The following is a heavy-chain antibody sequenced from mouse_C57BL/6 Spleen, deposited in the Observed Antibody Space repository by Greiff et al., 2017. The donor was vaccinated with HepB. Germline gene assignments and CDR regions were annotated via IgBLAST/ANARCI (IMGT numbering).Heavy chain of an antibody. CDR2: IYPGDGDT. V-gene: IGHV1-82*01. CDR1: GYAFSSSW. Sequence: VQLQQSGPELVKPGASVKISCKASGYAFSSSWMNWVKQRPGKGLEWIGRIYPGDGDTNYNGKFKGKATLTADKSSSTAYMQLSSLTSEDSAVYCCARCGDYGGCAYWGQGTLVTVSA. D-gene: IGHD2-4*01. J-gene: IGHJ3*01. CDR3: ARCGDYGGCAY.